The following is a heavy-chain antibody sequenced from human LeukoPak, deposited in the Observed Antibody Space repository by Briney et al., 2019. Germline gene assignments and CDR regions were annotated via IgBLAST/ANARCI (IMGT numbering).Heavy chain of an antibody. CDR2: IIPIFGTA. CDR1: GYTFTSYG. D-gene: IGHD1-7*01. CDR3: AGVREMYATTGWWFDP. J-gene: IGHJ5*02. Sequence: GASVKVSCKASGYTFTSYGISWVRQAPGQGLEWMGGIIPIFGTANYAQKFQGRVTITTDESTSTAYMELSSLRSEDTAVYYCAGVREMYATTGWWFDPWGQGTLVTVSS. V-gene: IGHV1-69*05.